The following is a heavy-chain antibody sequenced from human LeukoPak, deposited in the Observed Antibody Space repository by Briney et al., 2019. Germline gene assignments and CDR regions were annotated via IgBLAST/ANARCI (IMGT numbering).Heavy chain of an antibody. J-gene: IGHJ4*02. D-gene: IGHD3-10*01. V-gene: IGHV3-23*01. CDR1: GFTFSSYA. CDR2: ISGSGGST. CDR3: ARDDYASGSHDY. Sequence: TGGSLRLSCAASGFTFSSYAMSWVRQASGKGLEWVSAISGSGGSTYYADSVKGRFTISRDNAKSSLYLQMNSLRVEDTAVYYCARDDYASGSHDYWGQGTLVTVSS.